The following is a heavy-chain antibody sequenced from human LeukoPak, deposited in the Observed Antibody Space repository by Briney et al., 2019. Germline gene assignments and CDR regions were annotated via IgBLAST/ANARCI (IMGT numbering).Heavy chain of an antibody. CDR1: GFTFSSYS. Sequence: PGGSLRLSCAASGFTFSSYSMNWVRQAPGKGLDWVSSITRSSYIYYADSVKGRFTISRDNAKNSLYLQMNSLRAEDTAVYYCARGSRFGVVERDAFDIWGQGTMVTVSS. V-gene: IGHV3-21*01. CDR2: ITRSSYI. J-gene: IGHJ3*02. CDR3: ARGSRFGVVERDAFDI. D-gene: IGHD3-3*01.